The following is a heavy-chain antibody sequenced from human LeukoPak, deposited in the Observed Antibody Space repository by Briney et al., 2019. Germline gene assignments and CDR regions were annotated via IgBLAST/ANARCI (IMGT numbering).Heavy chain of an antibody. CDR3: ARQTGSGLFSLP. CDR1: GASISSSNCY. V-gene: IGHV4-39*01. J-gene: IGHJ4*02. CDR2: IYFSGGT. D-gene: IGHD3-10*01. Sequence: SGTLSLTCAVSGASISSSNCYWGWIRQPPGKGLEWIGSIYFSGGTYYNASLKSRVTISVDTSRNQFSLKLSSVTAADTAVYYCARQTGSGLFSLPGGQGTLVTVSS.